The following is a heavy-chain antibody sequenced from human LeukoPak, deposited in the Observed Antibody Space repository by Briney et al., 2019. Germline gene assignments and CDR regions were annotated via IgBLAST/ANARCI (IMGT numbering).Heavy chain of an antibody. CDR3: ARGPRHSSSSYRPYFDY. V-gene: IGHV3-33*01. CDR1: GFTFSSYG. CDR2: IWYDGSNK. J-gene: IGHJ4*02. Sequence: GGSLRLSCAASGFTFSSYGMHWVRQAPGKGLEWVAVIWYDGSNKYYADSVKGRFTISRDNSKNTLYLQMNSLRAEDTAVYYCARGPRHSSSSYRPYFDYWGQGTLVTVSS. D-gene: IGHD6-6*01.